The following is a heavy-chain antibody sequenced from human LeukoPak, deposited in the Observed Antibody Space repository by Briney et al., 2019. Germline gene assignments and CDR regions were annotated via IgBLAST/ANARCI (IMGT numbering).Heavy chain of an antibody. D-gene: IGHD6-6*01. CDR3: ARDPLSRSGSSSLWY. CDR1: GFTFSSYS. CDR2: ISSSSYI. J-gene: IGHJ4*02. V-gene: IGHV3-21*01. Sequence: GGSLRLSCAASGFTFSSYSMNWVRQAPGKGLEWVSSISSSSYIYYADSVKGRFTISRDNAKNSLYLQMNSLRAEDTAVYYCARDPLSRSGSSSLWYWGQGTLVTVSS.